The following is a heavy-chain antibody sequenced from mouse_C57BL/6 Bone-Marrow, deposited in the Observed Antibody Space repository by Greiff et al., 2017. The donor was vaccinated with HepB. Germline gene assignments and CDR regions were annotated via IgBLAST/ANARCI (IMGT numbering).Heavy chain of an antibody. V-gene: IGHV1-55*01. D-gene: IGHD2-12*01. CDR1: GYTFTSYW. CDR2: IYPGSGST. Sequence: QVHVKQSGAELVKPGASVKMSCKASGYTFTSYWITWVKQRPGQGLEWIGDIYPGSGSTNYNEKFKSKATLTVDTSSSPAYMQLSSLTSEDSAVYYCARDGYRYYLDYWGQGTSVTVSS. J-gene: IGHJ4*01. CDR3: ARDGYRYYLDY.